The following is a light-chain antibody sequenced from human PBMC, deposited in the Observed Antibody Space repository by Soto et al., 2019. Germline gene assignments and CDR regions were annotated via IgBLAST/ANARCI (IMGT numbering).Light chain of an antibody. J-gene: IGKJ1*01. V-gene: IGKV1-6*01. CDR3: LQDYSYGPWT. CDR2: GAF. Sequence: AIQMTQSPSSLSAFVGDTVTITCRASQGIRDDLGWYQQKPGEAPKLLIYGAFHLHSGVPSRFSGSRSGTDFTLTISSLQPEDFATYYCLQDYSYGPWTFGQGTKVDIK. CDR1: QGIRDD.